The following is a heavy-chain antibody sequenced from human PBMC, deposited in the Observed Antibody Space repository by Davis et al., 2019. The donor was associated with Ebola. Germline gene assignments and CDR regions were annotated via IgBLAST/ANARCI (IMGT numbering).Heavy chain of an antibody. V-gene: IGHV4-59*12. CDR2: IYYSGST. D-gene: IGHD3-10*01. CDR3: ARVKKLTPDY. CDR1: GGSIGSYY. Sequence: MPSETLSLTCTVSGGSIGSYYWSWIRQPPGKGLEWIGYIYYSGSTNYNPSLKSRVTISTDTSKNQFSLKLSSVTAADTALYYCARVKKLTPDYWGQGTLVTVSS. J-gene: IGHJ4*02.